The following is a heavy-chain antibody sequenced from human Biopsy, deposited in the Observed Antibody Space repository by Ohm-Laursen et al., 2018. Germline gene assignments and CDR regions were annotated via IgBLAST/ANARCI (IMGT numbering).Heavy chain of an antibody. CDR3: TRALEWLLDY. V-gene: IGHV3-73*01. CDR1: GFTFSDSA. CDR2: ITSKANSYAT. D-gene: IGHD5-12*01. J-gene: IGHJ4*02. Sequence: SLRLSCTVSGFTFSDSAIHWVRRASGKGLEWVGRITSKANSYATAYVGSAKGRFTISRDDSKNTAYLQMNSLKAEDTAVYYCTRALEWLLDYWGQGTLVTVSS.